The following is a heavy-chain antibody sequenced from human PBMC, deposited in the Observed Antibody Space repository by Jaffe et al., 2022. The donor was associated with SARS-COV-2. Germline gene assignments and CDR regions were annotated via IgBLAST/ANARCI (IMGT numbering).Heavy chain of an antibody. CDR1: GGSVSSGSYY. V-gene: IGHV4-61*01. CDR3: ARSWDSEPDYFDY. D-gene: IGHD2-15*01. CDR2: IYYSGST. Sequence: QVQLQESGPGLVKPSETLSLTCTVSGGSVSSGSYYWSWIRQPPGKGLEWIGYIYYSGSTNYNPSLKSRVTISVDTSKNQFSLKLSSVTAADTAVYYCARSWDSEPDYFDYWGQGTLVTVSS. J-gene: IGHJ4*02.